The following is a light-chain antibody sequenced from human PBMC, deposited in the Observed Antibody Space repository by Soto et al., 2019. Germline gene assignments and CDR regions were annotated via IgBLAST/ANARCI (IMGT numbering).Light chain of an antibody. CDR1: QSVSSGH. J-gene: IGKJ5*01. CDR2: DAY. V-gene: IGKV3-11*01. Sequence: LTQSPGTLSLSPGESATLACTDRQSVSSGHLAWYQQKAGQAPRLIIYDAYNRATGIPARFSGSGSGTDFTLTISSLEPEDFAVYYCQQSSNWPPITCGQGTRLEIK. CDR3: QQSSNWPPIT.